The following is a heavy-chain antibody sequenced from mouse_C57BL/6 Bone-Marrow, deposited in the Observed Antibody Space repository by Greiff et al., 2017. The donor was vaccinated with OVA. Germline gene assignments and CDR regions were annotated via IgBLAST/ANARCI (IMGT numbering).Heavy chain of an antibody. J-gene: IGHJ3*01. Sequence: QVQLQQSGAELVKPGASVKLSCKASGYTFTEYTIHWVKQRSGQGLEWIGWIYPGSGSIKYNEKFKDKATLTADKSSSTAYMELSRLTSEDSAVYFCARHEDRTLGTSWFAYWGQGTLVTVSA. CDR3: ARHEDRTLGTSWFAY. V-gene: IGHV1-62-2*01. D-gene: IGHD3-1*01. CDR1: GYTFTEYT. CDR2: IYPGSGSI.